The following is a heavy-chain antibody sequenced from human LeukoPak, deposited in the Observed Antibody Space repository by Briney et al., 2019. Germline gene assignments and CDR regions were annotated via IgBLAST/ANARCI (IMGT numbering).Heavy chain of an antibody. Sequence: GGSLRLSCAAPGFTFSSYAMNWVRQAPGKGLEWVSATGSTGVSTFYADSVKGRFTVSRDNSKNTLSLQMNSLRAEDTAVYYCAKAYYYGSGSYYVAFGCWGQGTLVTVSS. V-gene: IGHV3-23*01. CDR3: AKAYYYGSGSYYVAFGC. CDR2: TGSTGVST. D-gene: IGHD3-10*01. CDR1: GFTFSSYA. J-gene: IGHJ4*02.